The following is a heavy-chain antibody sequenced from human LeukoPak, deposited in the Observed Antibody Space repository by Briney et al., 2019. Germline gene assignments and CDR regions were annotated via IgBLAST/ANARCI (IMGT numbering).Heavy chain of an antibody. CDR1: GFTFSSYG. Sequence: GGSLRLSCAASGFTFSSYGMHWVRQAPGKGLEWVAVISYDGSNKYYADSVKGRFTISRDNSKNTLYLQMNSLRAEDTAVYYCAKDRGGSYEDYFDYWGQGTLVTVSS. CDR3: AKDRGGSYEDYFDY. J-gene: IGHJ4*02. D-gene: IGHD1-26*01. V-gene: IGHV3-30*18. CDR2: ISYDGSNK.